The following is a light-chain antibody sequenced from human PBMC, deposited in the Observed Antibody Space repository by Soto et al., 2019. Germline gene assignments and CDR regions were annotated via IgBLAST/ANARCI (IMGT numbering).Light chain of an antibody. V-gene: IGKV3-15*01. J-gene: IGKJ2*01. CDR1: QSISTA. CDR2: SAS. Sequence: EIVMTQSPAPLSVSPGERSTLSCRASQSISTALAWYQQKPGQPPRLLIYSASTRATGVPARFTGSGSGSEFTLTISGLQSEDFAVYYCQPGHNWPLTFGQGTRLEI. CDR3: QPGHNWPLT.